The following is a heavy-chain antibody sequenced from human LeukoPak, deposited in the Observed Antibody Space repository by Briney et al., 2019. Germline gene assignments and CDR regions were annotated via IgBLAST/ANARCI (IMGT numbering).Heavy chain of an antibody. CDR2: ISSSGSYR. D-gene: IGHD3-10*01. V-gene: IGHV3-21*05. Sequence: GGSLRLSCATSGFTFRGYGMSWVRQAPGKGLEWVSYISSSGSYRYYADSVKGRFTISRDNAKNSLYLQMNSLRAEDTAVYYCARGMTDYYYGSGNEVDYWGQGTLVTVSS. CDR1: GFTFRGYG. CDR3: ARGMTDYYYGSGNEVDY. J-gene: IGHJ4*02.